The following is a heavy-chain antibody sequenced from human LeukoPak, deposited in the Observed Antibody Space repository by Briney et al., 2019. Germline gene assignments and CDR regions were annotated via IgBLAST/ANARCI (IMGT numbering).Heavy chain of an antibody. J-gene: IGHJ6*03. Sequence: ASVKVSCKVSGYTLTELSMHWLRQAPGKGLEWLGGFDPEDGETIYAQKFQGRVTMTEDTSTDTAYMELSSLRSEDTAVYYCATAHPAVGRYYYYYYMDVWGKGTTVTVSS. V-gene: IGHV1-24*01. CDR3: ATAHPAVGRYYYYYYMDV. CDR2: FDPEDGET. CDR1: GYTLTELS.